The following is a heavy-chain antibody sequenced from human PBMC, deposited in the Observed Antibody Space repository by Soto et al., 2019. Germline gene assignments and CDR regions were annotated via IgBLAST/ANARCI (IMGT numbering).Heavy chain of an antibody. CDR2: ISGSGGST. Sequence: EVQLLESGGGLVQPGGSLRLSCAASGFTFSSYAMSWVRQAPGKGLEWVSAISGSGGSTYYADSVKGRFTISRDNSKNTLYLQMNSLRAEDTAVYYCAKGPYWGIAAAGTNWFDPWGQGTLVTVSS. V-gene: IGHV3-23*01. J-gene: IGHJ5*02. CDR1: GFTFSSYA. D-gene: IGHD6-13*01. CDR3: AKGPYWGIAAAGTNWFDP.